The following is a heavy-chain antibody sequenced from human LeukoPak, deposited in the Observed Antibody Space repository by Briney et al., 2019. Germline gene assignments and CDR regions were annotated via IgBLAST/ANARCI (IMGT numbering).Heavy chain of an antibody. CDR1: GFTFSSYG. CDR3: AKEPKKPIITSGSGGSYYYYMDV. Sequence: GGSLRLSCAASGFTFSSYGMSWVRQAPGKGLEWVSGISGSGGRTYYADSVKGRFTISRDNSKNTLYLQMNSLRAEDTAVYYCAKEPKKPIITSGSGGSYYYYMDVWGKGTTVTISS. CDR2: ISGSGGRT. J-gene: IGHJ6*03. V-gene: IGHV3-23*01. D-gene: IGHD3-10*01.